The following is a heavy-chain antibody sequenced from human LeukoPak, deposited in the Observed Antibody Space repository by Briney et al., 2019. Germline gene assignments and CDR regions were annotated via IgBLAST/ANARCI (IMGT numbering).Heavy chain of an antibody. D-gene: IGHD1-26*01. CDR1: GYTFTNYG. CDR2: ISTNSDIR. CDR3: ARDWDPMNNCFDP. V-gene: IGHV1-18*01. J-gene: IGHJ5*02. Sequence: GASVKVSCKASGYTFTNYGISWVRQAPGQGLEWMGWISTNSDIRTYAQTLQGRFTMTTDTATTTAYMELNNLTFDDTAVYYCARDWDPMNNCFDPWGQGTPVTVSS.